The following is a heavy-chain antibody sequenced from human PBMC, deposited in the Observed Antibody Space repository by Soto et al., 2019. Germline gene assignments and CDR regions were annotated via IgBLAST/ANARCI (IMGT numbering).Heavy chain of an antibody. V-gene: IGHV4-31*03. CDR2: IYYSGST. CDR3: ARVSGAVEYYFDY. CDR1: GGSISSGGYY. Sequence: SETLSLTCTVSGGSISSGGYYWGWIRQHPGKGLEWIGYIYYSGSTYYNPSLKSRVTISVDTSKNQFSLKLSSVTAADTAVYYCARVSGAVEYYFDYWGQGTMVTVSS. J-gene: IGHJ4*02. D-gene: IGHD7-27*01.